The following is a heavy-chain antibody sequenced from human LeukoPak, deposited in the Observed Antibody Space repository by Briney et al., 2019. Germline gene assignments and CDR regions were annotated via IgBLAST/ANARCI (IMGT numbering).Heavy chain of an antibody. D-gene: IGHD2-2*01. CDR1: GGSISSSSYY. Sequence: ASETLSLTCTVSGGSISSSSYYWGWIRQPPGKGLEWIGSIYYSGSPYYNPSLNSRVTISIDRSKSLFSLELTSVTAADTAVYYCTRGGGYCNSISCYFDFWGQGTLVTVSS. J-gene: IGHJ4*02. V-gene: IGHV4-39*07. CDR3: TRGGGYCNSISCYFDF. CDR2: IYYSGSP.